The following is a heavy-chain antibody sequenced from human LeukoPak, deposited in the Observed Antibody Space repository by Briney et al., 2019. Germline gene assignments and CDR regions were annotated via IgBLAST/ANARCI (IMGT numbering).Heavy chain of an antibody. D-gene: IGHD3-22*01. V-gene: IGHV3-23*01. CDR2: ISGSGGST. CDR3: AKDASEITMIVVVNLFDY. CDR1: GFTFSSYA. J-gene: IGHJ4*02. Sequence: GGSLRLSCAASGFTFSSYAMSWVRQAPGKGLEWVSAISGSGGSTYYADSVKGRFTISRDNSKNTLYLQMNSLRAEDTAEYYCAKDASEITMIVVVNLFDYWGQGTLVTVSS.